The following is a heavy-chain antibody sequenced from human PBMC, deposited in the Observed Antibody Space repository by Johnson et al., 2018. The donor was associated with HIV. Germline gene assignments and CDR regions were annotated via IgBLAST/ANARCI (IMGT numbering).Heavy chain of an antibody. D-gene: IGHD3-10*01. V-gene: IGHV3-23*04. Sequence: VQLVESGGGLVQPGGSLRLSCAASGFTFSSYAMSWVRQAPGQGLEWVSAISGSGGSTYYADSVKGRFSISRDNSTNTLYLQMNSLRAEDTAVYFCARERHYYGSVRPRERQGDAFDIWGQGTMVTVAS. CDR1: GFTFSSYA. CDR3: ARERHYYGSVRPRERQGDAFDI. CDR2: ISGSGGST. J-gene: IGHJ3*02.